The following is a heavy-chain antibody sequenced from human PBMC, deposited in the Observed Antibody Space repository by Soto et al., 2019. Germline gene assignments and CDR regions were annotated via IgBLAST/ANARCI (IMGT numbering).Heavy chain of an antibody. CDR2: IWYDGSHR. J-gene: IGHJ3*02. CDR1: GLIFNKYG. D-gene: IGHD4-17*01. Sequence: QVHLVESGGGVVQPGRSLRLSCAASGLIFNKYGMHWVRQAPGKGLEWVAAIWYDGSHRYHANSVKDRFIISRDNSKNTLYLQMSSLRAEDTAVYYCARDGVDGDHDAFDIWGQGTMVTVSS. CDR3: ARDGVDGDHDAFDI. V-gene: IGHV3-33*01.